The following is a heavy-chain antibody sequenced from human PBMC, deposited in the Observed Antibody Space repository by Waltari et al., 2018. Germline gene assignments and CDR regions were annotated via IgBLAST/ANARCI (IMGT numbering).Heavy chain of an antibody. J-gene: IGHJ4*02. Sequence: QVQLQESGPGLVKPSGTLSLTCTVPGASIRSNYWWSWVRQSPGKGLEWIGQIHHSGRTYSTPSLKSRITISVDKSKNQFSLNLSSVNDADTAVYYCAADRGNGLYFDYWGQGTLVTVSS. D-gene: IGHD2-15*01. CDR2: IHHSGRT. V-gene: IGHV4-4*02. CDR1: GASIRSNYW. CDR3: AADRGNGLYFDY.